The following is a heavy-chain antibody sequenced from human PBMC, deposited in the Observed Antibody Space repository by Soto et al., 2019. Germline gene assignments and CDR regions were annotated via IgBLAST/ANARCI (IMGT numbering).Heavy chain of an antibody. CDR3: ATVGAPDAFGI. Sequence: PSETLSLTCAVYGGSFSGYYWSWIRQPPGKGLEWIGEINHSGSTNYNPSLKSRVTISVDTSKNQFSLKLSSVTAADTAVYYCATVGAPDAFGIWGQGTMVTVSS. D-gene: IGHD1-26*01. CDR2: INHSGST. CDR1: GGSFSGYY. V-gene: IGHV4-34*01. J-gene: IGHJ3*02.